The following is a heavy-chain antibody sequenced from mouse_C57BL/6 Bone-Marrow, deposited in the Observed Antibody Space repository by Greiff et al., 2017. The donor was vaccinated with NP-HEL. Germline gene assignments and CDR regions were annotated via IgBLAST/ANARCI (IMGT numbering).Heavy chain of an antibody. Sequence: VQLHQSGAELVKPGASVKLSCKASGYTFTSYWMHWVKQRPGQGLEWIGMIHPNSGSTNYNEKFKSKATLTVDKSSSTAYMQLSSLTSEDSAVYYCAKPLLWYFDVWGTGTTVTVSS. CDR2: IHPNSGST. CDR3: AKPLLWYFDV. D-gene: IGHD1-2*01. CDR1: GYTFTSYW. J-gene: IGHJ1*03. V-gene: IGHV1-64*01.